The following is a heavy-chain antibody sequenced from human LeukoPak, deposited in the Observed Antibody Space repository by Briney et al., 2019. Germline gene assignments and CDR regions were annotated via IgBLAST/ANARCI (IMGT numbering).Heavy chain of an antibody. Sequence: SGPTLVNPTQTLTLSCTFSGFSLSTSGVGVGWIRRPPGKALEWLALIYWNDDKRYSPSLKSRLTITKDTSKNQVVLTMTNMDPVDTATYYCAHSTWFGELIPFDYWGQGTLVTVSS. J-gene: IGHJ4*02. D-gene: IGHD3-10*01. CDR3: AHSTWFGELIPFDY. CDR2: IYWNDDK. V-gene: IGHV2-5*01. CDR1: GFSLSTSGVG.